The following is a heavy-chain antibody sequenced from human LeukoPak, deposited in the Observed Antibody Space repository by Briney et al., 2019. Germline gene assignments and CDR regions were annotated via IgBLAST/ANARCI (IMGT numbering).Heavy chain of an antibody. J-gene: IGHJ4*02. CDR1: GFTFSSYE. Sequence: PGGSLRLSCAASGFTFSSYEMNWVRQAPGKGLEWVSYISSSGSTIYYADSVKGRFTISRDNAKNSLYLQMNSLKTEDTAVYYCTASDHLYCSSSSCHFDYWGQGTLVTVAS. CDR2: ISSSGSTI. D-gene: IGHD2-2*01. CDR3: TASDHLYCSSSSCHFDY. V-gene: IGHV3-48*03.